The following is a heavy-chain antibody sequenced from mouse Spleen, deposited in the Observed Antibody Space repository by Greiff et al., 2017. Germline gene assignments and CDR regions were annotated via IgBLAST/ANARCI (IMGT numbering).Heavy chain of an antibody. CDR3: ARQGYGNYDY. J-gene: IGHJ2*01. Sequence: EVKVVESGGGLVKPGGSLKLSCAASGFTFSSYAMSWVRQTPEKRLEWVAAINSNGGSTYYPDTVKDRFTISRDNAKNTLYLQMSSLRSEDTALYYCARQGYGNYDYWGQGTTLTVSS. CDR2: INSNGGST. CDR1: GFTFSSYA. D-gene: IGHD2-10*02. V-gene: IGHV5-6-2*01.